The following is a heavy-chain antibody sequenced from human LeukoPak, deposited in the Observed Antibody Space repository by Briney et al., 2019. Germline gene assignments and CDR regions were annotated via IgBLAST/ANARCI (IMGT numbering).Heavy chain of an antibody. V-gene: IGHV1-69*05. Sequence: ATVNVSCKASRGTFSSYAISWVRQAPGQGLEWMGGIIPIFGTANYAQKFQGRVTITTDESTSTAYMELSSLRSEDTAVYYCASSTTVTTNFDYWGQGTLVTVSS. J-gene: IGHJ4*02. CDR1: RGTFSSYA. CDR2: IIPIFGTA. D-gene: IGHD4-17*01. CDR3: ASSTTVTTNFDY.